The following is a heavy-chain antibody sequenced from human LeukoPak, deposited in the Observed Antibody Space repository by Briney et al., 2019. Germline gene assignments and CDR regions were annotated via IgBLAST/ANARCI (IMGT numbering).Heavy chain of an antibody. Sequence: SETLSLTCTVSGGSISSYYWSWIRQPPGKGLEWIGYIYYSGSTNYNPSLKSRVTISVDTSKNQFSLKLSSVTAADTAVYYCARVLGVGYYYYMDVWGKGTTVNVSS. CDR1: GGSISSYY. V-gene: IGHV4-59*01. D-gene: IGHD7-27*01. CDR3: ARVLGVGYYYYMDV. J-gene: IGHJ6*03. CDR2: IYYSGST.